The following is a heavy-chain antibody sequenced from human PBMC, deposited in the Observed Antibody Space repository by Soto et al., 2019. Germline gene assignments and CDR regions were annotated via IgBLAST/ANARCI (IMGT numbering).Heavy chain of an antibody. J-gene: IGHJ5*02. V-gene: IGHV1-18*01. CDR1: GYTFTSYG. CDR3: AKVWFGDLCWFDP. Sequence: QVQLVQSGAEVKKPGASVKVSCKASGYTFTSYGISWVRQAPGQGLEWMGWISTYNGHTNYAQNLQGRVTMTTDTTTSTAYMELFSLRSDDTAVYYCAKVWFGDLCWFDPWGQGTLVTVTS. D-gene: IGHD3-10*01. CDR2: ISTYNGHT.